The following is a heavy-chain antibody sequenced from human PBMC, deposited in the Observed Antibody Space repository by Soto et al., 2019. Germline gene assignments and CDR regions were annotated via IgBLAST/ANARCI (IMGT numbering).Heavy chain of an antibody. J-gene: IGHJ3*02. CDR3: TRDVLVTAIRPGAFDI. Sequence: SETLSLTCTVSGASISSGGHYWTWIRQHPGKGLEWIGNIYYSGSTYYSPSLKSRVTISIDTSNNQVSLKLSSVTAADTAVYYCTRDVLVTAIRPGAFDIWGQGTMVTVSS. CDR1: GASISSGGHY. V-gene: IGHV4-31*03. CDR2: IYYSGST. D-gene: IGHD2-21*02.